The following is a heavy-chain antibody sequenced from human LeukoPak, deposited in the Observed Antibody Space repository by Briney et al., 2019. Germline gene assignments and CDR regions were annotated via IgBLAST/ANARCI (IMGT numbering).Heavy chain of an antibody. V-gene: IGHV4-39*01. D-gene: IGHD5-12*01. CDR3: ARGNSGYDYAFDI. Sequence: PSETLSLTCTVSGGSISSSSYYWGWIRQPPGKGLEWIGSIYYSGSTYYNPSLKSRVTISVDTSKNQFSLKLSSVTAADTAVYYCARGNSGYDYAFDIWGQGTMVTVSS. J-gene: IGHJ3*02. CDR1: GGSISSSSYY. CDR2: IYYSGST.